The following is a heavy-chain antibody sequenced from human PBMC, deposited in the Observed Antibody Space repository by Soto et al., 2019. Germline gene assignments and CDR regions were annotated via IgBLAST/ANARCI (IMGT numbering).Heavy chain of an antibody. D-gene: IGHD6-13*01. CDR2: IASDGRDK. J-gene: IGHJ4*02. CDR3: VKDRAVRAASYYFDY. CDR1: GFTFSNYG. V-gene: IGHV3-30*18. Sequence: VQLVESGGGLVQPGGSLRLSCAASGFTFSNYGMHWVRQAPGKGLEWVAVIASDGRDKKFADSVKGRFTISRDNSRDTLYLQMNSLRPEDTALYYCVKDRAVRAASYYFDYWGQGTLVTVSS.